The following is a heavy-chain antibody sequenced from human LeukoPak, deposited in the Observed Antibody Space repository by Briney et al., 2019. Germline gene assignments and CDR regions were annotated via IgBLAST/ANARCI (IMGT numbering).Heavy chain of an antibody. Sequence: PSETLSLTCTVSGDSINSNNYYWGWIRQPPGKGLEWIGSIYYSGSTYYNPSLRSRVSISLDTPKNQFSLKVRSVTSADRAVYSCPRPPILFFGLNYHNMAVWGRGTRATV. CDR2: IYYSGST. CDR1: GDSINSNNYY. J-gene: IGHJ6*03. CDR3: PRPPILFFGLNYHNMAV. D-gene: IGHD3/OR15-3a*01. V-gene: IGHV4-39*07.